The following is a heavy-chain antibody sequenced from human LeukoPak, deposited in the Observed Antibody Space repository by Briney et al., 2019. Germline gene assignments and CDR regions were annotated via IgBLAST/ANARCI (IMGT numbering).Heavy chain of an antibody. CDR1: GGSISNNNW. V-gene: IGHV4-4*02. Sequence: SETLSLTCAVSGGSISNNNWWSWVRQPPGKGLEWVGEIYHSGSTNYKPSLKSRVIISVDKSKNQFSLKLSSVTAADTAIYYCARGVPVAASLWYFDLWGRGTLVTVSS. CDR2: IYHSGST. D-gene: IGHD2-15*01. J-gene: IGHJ2*01. CDR3: ARGVPVAASLWYFDL.